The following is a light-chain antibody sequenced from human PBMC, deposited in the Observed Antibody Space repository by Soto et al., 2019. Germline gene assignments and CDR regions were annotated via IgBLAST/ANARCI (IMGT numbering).Light chain of an antibody. CDR2: EVS. J-gene: IGLJ1*01. V-gene: IGLV2-14*01. Sequence: QSALTQPASVSGSPGQSITISCTGTSSDVGGYNYVSWSQQHPGKAPKLMIYEVSNRPSGVSNRFSGSKSGNTASLTIPGLQAEDEADYYCSSYTTTNTYVFGTGTKVTVL. CDR1: SSDVGGYNY. CDR3: SSYTTTNTYV.